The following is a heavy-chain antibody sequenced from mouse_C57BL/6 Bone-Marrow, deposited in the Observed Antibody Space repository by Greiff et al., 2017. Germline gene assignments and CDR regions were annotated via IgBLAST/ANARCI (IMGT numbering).Heavy chain of an antibody. D-gene: IGHD4-1*01. CDR1: GFTFSSYA. CDR3: ARVTGTGWYFDV. V-gene: IGHV5-4*01. Sequence: EVQVVESGGGLVKPGGFLKLSCAASGFTFSSYAMSWVRQTPEKRLEWVATISDGGSYTYYPDNVKGRFTISRDNAKNNLYLQMSHLKSEDTAMYYCARVTGTGWYFDVWGTGTTVTVSS. CDR2: ISDGGSYT. J-gene: IGHJ1*03.